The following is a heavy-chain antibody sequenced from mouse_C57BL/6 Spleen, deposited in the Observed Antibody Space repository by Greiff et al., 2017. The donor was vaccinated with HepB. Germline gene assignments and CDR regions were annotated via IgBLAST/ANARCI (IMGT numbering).Heavy chain of an antibody. CDR2: IHPNSGST. CDR1: GYTFTSYW. V-gene: IGHV1-64*01. D-gene: IGHD2-4*01. Sequence: QVQLQQPGAELVKPGASVKLSCKASGYTFTSYWMHWVKQRPGQGLEWIGMIHPNSGSTNYNEKFKSKATLTVDKSSSTAYMQLSSLTSEDSAVYYCARDYYDWTGAMDYWGQGTSVTVSS. CDR3: ARDYYDWTGAMDY. J-gene: IGHJ4*01.